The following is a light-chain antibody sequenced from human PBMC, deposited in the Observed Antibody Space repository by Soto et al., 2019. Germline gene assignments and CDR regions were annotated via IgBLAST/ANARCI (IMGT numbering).Light chain of an antibody. J-gene: IGKJ2*01. V-gene: IGKV4-1*01. Sequence: DIVMNQSPDSLAVSLGERATINCKSSQSVLYSSNNKNYLAWYQQKPGQPPKLLIYWASTRESGVPDRFSGSGSGTDFTLTISSLQAEDVAVYYCQQYYGTLSFGQGTKLEIK. CDR3: QQYYGTLS. CDR2: WAS. CDR1: QSVLYSSNNKNY.